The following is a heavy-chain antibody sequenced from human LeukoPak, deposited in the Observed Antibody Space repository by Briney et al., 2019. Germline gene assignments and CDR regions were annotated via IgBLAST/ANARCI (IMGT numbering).Heavy chain of an antibody. D-gene: IGHD5-12*01. CDR1: GYTFTGYY. CDR3: ARGARPPHYYYMDV. Sequence: ASVKVSCKASGYTFTGYYMHWVRQAPGQGLEWMGWINPNSGGTNYAQKFQGRVTMTRDTSISTAYTELSSLRSEDTAVYYCARGARPPHYYYMDVWGKGTTVTVSS. J-gene: IGHJ6*03. CDR2: INPNSGGT. V-gene: IGHV1-2*02.